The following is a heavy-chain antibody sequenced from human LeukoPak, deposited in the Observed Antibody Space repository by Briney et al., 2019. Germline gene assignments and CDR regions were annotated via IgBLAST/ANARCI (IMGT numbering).Heavy chain of an antibody. V-gene: IGHV4-31*11. J-gene: IGHJ4*02. CDR1: GGSFNGYY. D-gene: IGHD3-22*01. CDR3: ARGEYDSSGYYYAI. Sequence: PSETLSLTCAVYGGSFNGYYWSWIRQHPGKGLEWIGYIYYSGSTYYNPSLKSRVTISVDTSKNQFSLKLSSVTAADTAVYYCARGEYDSSGYYYAIWGQGTLVTVSS. CDR2: IYYSGST.